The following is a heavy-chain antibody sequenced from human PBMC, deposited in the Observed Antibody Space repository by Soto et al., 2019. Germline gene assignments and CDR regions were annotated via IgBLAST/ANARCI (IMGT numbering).Heavy chain of an antibody. CDR1: GGSISSYY. Sequence: TSETLSLTCTVSGGSISSYYWSWIRQPPGKGLEWIGYIYYSGSTNYNPSLKSRVTISVDTSKNQFSLKLSSVTAADTAVYYCARVGRKDFWSGTLQYFDYWGQG. V-gene: IGHV4-59*01. CDR3: ARVGRKDFWSGTLQYFDY. D-gene: IGHD3-3*01. J-gene: IGHJ4*02. CDR2: IYYSGST.